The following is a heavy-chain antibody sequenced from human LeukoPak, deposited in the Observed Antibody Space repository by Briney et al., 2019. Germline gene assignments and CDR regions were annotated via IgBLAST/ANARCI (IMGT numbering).Heavy chain of an antibody. V-gene: IGHV3-69-1*01. J-gene: IGHJ4*02. D-gene: IGHD6-13*01. CDR2: IGSDNKP. CDR1: GFTFSAYA. CDR3: ARDAPGSSLDY. Sequence: GGSLRLSCEASGFTFSAYAMTWVRQAPGQGLEWVSSIGSDNKPHYSESVKGRFAISRDNSKSMLFLQLNSLRDEDTAVYYCARDAPGSSLDYWGQGTLVTVSS.